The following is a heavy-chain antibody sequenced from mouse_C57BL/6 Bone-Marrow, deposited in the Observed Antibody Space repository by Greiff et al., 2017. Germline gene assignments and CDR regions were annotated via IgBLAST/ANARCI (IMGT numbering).Heavy chain of an antibody. V-gene: IGHV1-34*02. J-gene: IGHJ1*03. CDR2: IYPHSGGT. CDR3: ARAGTTDWYFDV. CDR1: GYTFTGYC. Sequence: EVQLQESGPELVKPGASVKMSCKASGYTFTGYCMDWVKQRPGKSLEWIGDIYPHSGGTNYNQKFKGKATLTVDTSSSTAYMELSSLTSEDSAVFYCARAGTTDWYFDVWGTGTTVTVSS. D-gene: IGHD1-1*01.